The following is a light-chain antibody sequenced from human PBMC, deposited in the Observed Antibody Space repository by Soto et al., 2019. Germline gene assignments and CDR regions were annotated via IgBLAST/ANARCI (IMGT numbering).Light chain of an antibody. CDR2: DAS. V-gene: IGKV3-11*01. J-gene: IGKJ1*01. CDR3: QQRSIWPWT. CDR1: QSVSSY. Sequence: EIVLTQSPATLSLSPGDRATLSCRASQSVSSYLAWYQQKPGQAPRLLIYDASNRATGVPARFSGSGSGTDFTLTISSLEPEDFAVYYCQQRSIWPWTFGQGTKVEIK.